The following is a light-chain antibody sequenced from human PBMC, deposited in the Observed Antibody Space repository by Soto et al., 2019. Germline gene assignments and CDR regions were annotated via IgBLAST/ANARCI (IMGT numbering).Light chain of an antibody. CDR1: QSISSW. J-gene: IGKJ4*01. CDR3: QPYNNWPLT. CDR2: HAS. Sequence: DIQMTQSPSTLPASVGDRVTITCRASQSISSWLAWYQQKPGTAPKVLIYHASNLQSGVPSRFSGSGSGTEFTLTISSLQPDDFAVYYCQPYNNWPLTFGGGTKVDIK. V-gene: IGKV1-5*01.